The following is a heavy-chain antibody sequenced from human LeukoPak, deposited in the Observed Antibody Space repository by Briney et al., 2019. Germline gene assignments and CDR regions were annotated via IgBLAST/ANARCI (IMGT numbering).Heavy chain of an antibody. Sequence: ASVKVSCKASGYTFTSYDINWVRQATGQGLEWMGWMNPNSGNTGYAQKFQGRVTMTRNTSISTAYMELSSLRSEDTAVYYCARENRIAAAPLSYWGQGTLVTVSS. CDR1: GYTFTSYD. CDR3: ARENRIAAAPLSY. V-gene: IGHV1-8*01. J-gene: IGHJ4*02. CDR2: MNPNSGNT. D-gene: IGHD6-13*01.